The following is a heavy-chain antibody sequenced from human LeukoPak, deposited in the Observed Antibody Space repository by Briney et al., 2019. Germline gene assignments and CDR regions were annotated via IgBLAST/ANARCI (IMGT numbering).Heavy chain of an antibody. J-gene: IGHJ4*02. CDR3: AREDERLRSN. Sequence: SETLSLTCTVSGGSISSGGYSWSWIRQHPGKGLEWIGYIYYSGSTYYNPSLKSRVTISVDTSKNQFSLKLSSVTAADTAVYYCAREDERLRSNWGQGTLVTVSS. CDR1: GGSISSGGYS. V-gene: IGHV4-31*03. CDR2: IYYSGST. D-gene: IGHD4-17*01.